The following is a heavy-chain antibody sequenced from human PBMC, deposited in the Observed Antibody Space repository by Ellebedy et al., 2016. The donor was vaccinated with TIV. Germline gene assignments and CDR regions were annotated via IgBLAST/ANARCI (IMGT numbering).Heavy chain of an antibody. CDR3: ARAQVGATLEDYFDY. J-gene: IGHJ4*02. Sequence: GESLKISCAASGFTFSSYSMNWVRQAPGKGLEWVSYISSSSSTIYYADSVKGRFTISRDNAKNSLYLQMNSLRAEDTAVYYCARAQVGATLEDYFDYWGQGTLVTVSS. V-gene: IGHV3-48*04. CDR1: GFTFSSYS. D-gene: IGHD1-26*01. CDR2: ISSSSSTI.